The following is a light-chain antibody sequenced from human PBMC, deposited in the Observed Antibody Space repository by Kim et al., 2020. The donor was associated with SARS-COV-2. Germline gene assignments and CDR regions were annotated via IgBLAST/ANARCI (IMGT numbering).Light chain of an antibody. CDR2: GAS. CDR3: LQHHSYPRT. Sequence: DIQMTQSPSAISASVGDAVTITCRASQGISNYLAWFRQKPGEVPKRLIYGASGLQSGVPSRFRGSGSETVFTLTINGLQAEDFATYYCLQHHSYPRTFGQGTKLEI. CDR1: QGISNY. J-gene: IGKJ2*02. V-gene: IGKV1-17*03.